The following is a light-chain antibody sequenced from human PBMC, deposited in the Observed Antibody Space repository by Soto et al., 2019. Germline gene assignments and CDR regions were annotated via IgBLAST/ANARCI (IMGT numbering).Light chain of an antibody. CDR1: QSLSGN. CDR2: AAS. J-gene: IGKJ3*01. Sequence: EIVLTQSPATLSVSPGERVTLSCRASQSLSGNLAWYHQKPGQAPRLLIYAASTRAAAVPDRFTGSGSGTDFALTISRLEPEDFGVYYCQQYGDSPLTSGPGTKVDIK. V-gene: IGKV3-20*01. CDR3: QQYGDSPLT.